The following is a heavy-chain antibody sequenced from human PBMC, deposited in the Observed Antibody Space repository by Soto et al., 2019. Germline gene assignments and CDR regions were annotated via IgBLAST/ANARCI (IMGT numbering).Heavy chain of an antibody. V-gene: IGHV3-11*01. CDR2: ISSSGSSI. CDR1: GFTFSDYY. D-gene: IGHD3-3*01. J-gene: IGHJ3*01. Sequence: GGSLRLSCAASGFTFSDYYMSWIRQAPGKGLEWVSYISSSGSSIYYADSVKGRFTISRDNAENSLYLQMNSLRAEDTAVYYCERGGFLVLSAFDVWGQGTMVTVSS. CDR3: ERGGFLVLSAFDV.